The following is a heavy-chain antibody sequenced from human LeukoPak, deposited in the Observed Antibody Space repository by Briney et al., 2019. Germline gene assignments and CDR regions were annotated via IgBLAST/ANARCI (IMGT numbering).Heavy chain of an antibody. V-gene: IGHV3-15*01. CDR3: TTGYYYYMDV. J-gene: IGHJ6*03. Sequence: GGPLRLSCAASGFTSSNAWMSWVRQAPGKGMEWVGRIKSKTDGGTTDYAAPVKGRFTISRDDSKNTLYLQMNSLKTEDTAVYYCTTGYYYYMDVWGKGTTVTVSS. CDR1: GFTSSNAW. CDR2: IKSKTDGGTT.